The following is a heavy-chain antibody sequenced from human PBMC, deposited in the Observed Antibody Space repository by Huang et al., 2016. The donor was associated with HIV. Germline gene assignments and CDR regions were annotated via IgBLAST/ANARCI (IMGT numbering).Heavy chain of an antibody. CDR3: AHNAHSSSWAFDI. V-gene: IGHV2-5*02. D-gene: IGHD6-13*01. CDR1: GFSSSSGGVG. Sequence: QITLKESGPTLVKPTQTLTLTCTFSGFSSSSGGVGVGWIRQPPGKALEWLALIYWDDDKRYSPALKIKLTMTKDTSKNQVVLIMTNMDPVDTATYYCAHNAHSSSWAFDIWGQGTMVTVSS. CDR2: IYWDDDK. J-gene: IGHJ3*02.